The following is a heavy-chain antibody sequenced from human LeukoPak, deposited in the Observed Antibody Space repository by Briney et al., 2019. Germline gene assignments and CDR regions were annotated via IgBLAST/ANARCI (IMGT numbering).Heavy chain of an antibody. CDR2: IYYSGST. Sequence: SETLSLTCTVSGGSISSSSYYWGWIRQPPGKGLEWIGSIYYSGSTYYNPSLKSRVTISVDTSKNQFSLKLSSVTAADTAVYYCAREQSSSSHYWGQGTLVTVSS. J-gene: IGHJ4*02. CDR1: GGSISSSSYY. CDR3: AREQSSSSHY. V-gene: IGHV4-39*07. D-gene: IGHD6-6*01.